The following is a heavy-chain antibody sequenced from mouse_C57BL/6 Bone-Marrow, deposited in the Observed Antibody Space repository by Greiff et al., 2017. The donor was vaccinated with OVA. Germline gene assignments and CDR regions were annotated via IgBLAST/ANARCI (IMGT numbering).Heavy chain of an antibody. V-gene: IGHV1-69*01. J-gene: IGHJ2*01. D-gene: IGHD1-1*01. CDR1: GYTFTSYW. Sequence: QVQLQQPGAELVMPGASVKLSCKASGYTFTSYWMHWVKQRPGQGLEWIGEIDPSDSYTNYNQKFKGKSTLTVDKSSSTAYMQLSSLTSEDSAVYYCAREGEFITTVVDYFDYWGQGTTLTVSS. CDR3: AREGEFITTVVDYFDY. CDR2: IDPSDSYT.